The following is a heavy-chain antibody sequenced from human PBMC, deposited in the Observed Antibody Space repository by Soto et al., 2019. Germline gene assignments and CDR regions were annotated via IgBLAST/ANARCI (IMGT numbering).Heavy chain of an antibody. J-gene: IGHJ4*02. CDR3: ARSQSGATMAPDDY. V-gene: IGHV3-21*01. D-gene: IGHD5-12*01. CDR2: ISSSSSYI. Sequence: EVQLVESGGGLVKPGGSLRLSCAASGFTFSSYSMNWVRQAPGKGLEWVSSISSSSSYIYYADSVKGRFTISRDNAKNSLYLQMNSLRAEDTAVYYCARSQSGATMAPDDYWGQGTLVTVSS. CDR1: GFTFSSYS.